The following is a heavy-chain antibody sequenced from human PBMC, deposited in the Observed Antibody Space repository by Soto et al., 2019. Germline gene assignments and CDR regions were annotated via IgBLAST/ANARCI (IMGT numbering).Heavy chain of an antibody. J-gene: IGHJ4*02. CDR1: GFTFSDYY. CDR3: ARVRGSGGYSYGLFDY. CDR2: ISSSSSYT. V-gene: IGHV3-11*06. D-gene: IGHD5-18*01. Sequence: GGPQRLSYAASGFTFSDYYMSWIRQAPGKGLEWVSYISSSSSYTNYADSVKGRFTISRDNAKNSLYLQMNGLRAEDTAVYYCARVRGSGGYSYGLFDYWGQGTLVTVSS.